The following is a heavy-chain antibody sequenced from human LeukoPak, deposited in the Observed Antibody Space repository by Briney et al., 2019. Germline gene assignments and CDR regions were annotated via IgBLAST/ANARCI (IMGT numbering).Heavy chain of an antibody. D-gene: IGHD2-15*01. CDR3: AREGSDCSGGSCYSVYYFDY. Sequence: ASVKVSCTASGYTFTSYGISWVRQAPGQGLEWMGWISAYNGNTNYAQKLQGRVTMTTDTSTSTAYMELRSLRSDDTAAYYCAREGSDCSGGSCYSVYYFDYWGQGTLVTVSS. J-gene: IGHJ4*02. V-gene: IGHV1-18*01. CDR1: GYTFTSYG. CDR2: ISAYNGNT.